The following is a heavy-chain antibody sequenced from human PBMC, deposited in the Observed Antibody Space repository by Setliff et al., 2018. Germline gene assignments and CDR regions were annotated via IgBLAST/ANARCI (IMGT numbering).Heavy chain of an antibody. J-gene: IGHJ4*02. CDR3: ARLIPIAAAMYYFDY. Sequence: SETLSLTCTVSGDSIINYYWSWIRQPPGKGLEWIGDIYSSGNTNYNPSLRSRVTIGVDTSKNQFSLKLSSVTAADTAVYYCARLIPIAAAMYYFDYWGQGTLVTVSS. V-gene: IGHV4-4*08. D-gene: IGHD6-13*01. CDR2: IYSSGNT. CDR1: GDSIINYY.